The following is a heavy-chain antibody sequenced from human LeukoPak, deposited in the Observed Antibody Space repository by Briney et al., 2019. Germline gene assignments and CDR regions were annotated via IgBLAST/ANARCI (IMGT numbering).Heavy chain of an antibody. V-gene: IGHV5-51*01. Sequence: GESLKISCQGSGYNSPIYCIGWVRQMPPQGLEWLGIIYPDDSNTIYGPSSEGQVSISADKSINTAYLEWSSLKASDTAIYYCARQGAAGKYYYCYMDVWGRGTTVTVSS. J-gene: IGHJ6*03. CDR2: IYPDDSNT. D-gene: IGHD6-13*01. CDR1: GYNSPIYC. CDR3: ARQGAAGKYYYCYMDV.